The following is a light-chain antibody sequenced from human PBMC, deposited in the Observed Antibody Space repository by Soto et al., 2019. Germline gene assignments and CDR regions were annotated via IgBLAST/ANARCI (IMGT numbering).Light chain of an antibody. CDR1: SSDVVAYNY. V-gene: IGLV2-14*01. CDR3: SSYTISSTLVV. J-gene: IGLJ2*01. CDR2: EAS. Sequence: QSVLTQPASVSGSPGQSITISCTGTSSDVVAYNYVSWYQQHPDKAPKLMIYEASNRPSGVSNRFSGSQSGNTASLTISRLQAEDEADYYCSSYTISSTLVVFGGGTQLTVL.